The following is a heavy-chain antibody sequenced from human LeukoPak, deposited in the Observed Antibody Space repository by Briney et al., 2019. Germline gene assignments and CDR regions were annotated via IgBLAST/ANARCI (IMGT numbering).Heavy chain of an antibody. J-gene: IGHJ4*02. CDR3: ARCGDSTSCYDLDY. Sequence: SVKVSCKASGGTFSSYANSWVRQAPGQGLEWMGGIIPIFGTANYAQKFQGRVTITTDESTSTAYMELSSLRSEDTAVYYCARCGDSTSCYDLDYWGQGTLVTVSS. V-gene: IGHV1-69*05. CDR2: IIPIFGTA. CDR1: GGTFSSYA. D-gene: IGHD2-2*01.